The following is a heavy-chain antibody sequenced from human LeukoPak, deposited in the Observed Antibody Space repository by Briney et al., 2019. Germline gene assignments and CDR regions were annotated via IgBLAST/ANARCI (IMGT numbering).Heavy chain of an antibody. D-gene: IGHD2-8*01. J-gene: IGHJ4*02. Sequence: GGSLRLSWAASGFTFSDFYMSWLRQTPGKGLEWVSYISTTGTTVDYADSVKGRFTISRDNAKGSLYLQMHNLGADDTAVYYCAKGHTYGMIWGQGTLVTVSS. V-gene: IGHV3-11*01. CDR1: GFTFSDFY. CDR3: AKGHTYGMI. CDR2: ISTTGTTV.